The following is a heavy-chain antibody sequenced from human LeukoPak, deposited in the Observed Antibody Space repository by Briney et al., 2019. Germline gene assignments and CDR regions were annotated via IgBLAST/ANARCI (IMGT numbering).Heavy chain of an antibody. CDR3: ARSSGTGTFSY. D-gene: IGHD6-25*01. CDR2: VYYGRSP. CDR1: GDSISRSTYY. J-gene: IGHJ4*02. Sequence: SETLSLTCTVSGDSISRSTYYWAWIRQPPGKGLEWIGSVYYGRSPHYNPSPESRATISVDTSKNHFSLKMSSVTAADTAVYYCARSSGTGTFSYWGQGTLVTVSS. V-gene: IGHV4-39*02.